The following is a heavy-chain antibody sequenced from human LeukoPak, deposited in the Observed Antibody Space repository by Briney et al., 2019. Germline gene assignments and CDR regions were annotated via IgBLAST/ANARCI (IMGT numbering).Heavy chain of an antibody. V-gene: IGHV1-18*01. CDR2: ISAYNGNT. CDR1: GYTFTSYG. CDR3: ARRVGATSPFDY. D-gene: IGHD1-26*01. Sequence: GASVKVSYKASGYTFTSYGISWVRQAPGQGLEWMGWISAYNGNTNYAQKLQGRVTITADESTSTAYMELSSLRSEDTAVYYCARRVGATSPFDYWGQGTLVTVSS. J-gene: IGHJ4*02.